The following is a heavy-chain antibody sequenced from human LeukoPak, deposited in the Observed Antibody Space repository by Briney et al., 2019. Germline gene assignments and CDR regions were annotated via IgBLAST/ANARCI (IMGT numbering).Heavy chain of an antibody. V-gene: IGHV1-18*01. CDR1: VYTLTSYG. CDR2: ISANNDNT. Sequence: ASVNGSCKASVYTLTSYGISWVRQAPGQGLEWMGWISANNDNTNYAQKVQGRVTMTTNTSKSTDYTELRRMRCDGTAVYYCAREHPNFGELWKDYWGQGTLVTVSS. D-gene: IGHD3-10*01. CDR3: AREHPNFGELWKDY. J-gene: IGHJ4*02.